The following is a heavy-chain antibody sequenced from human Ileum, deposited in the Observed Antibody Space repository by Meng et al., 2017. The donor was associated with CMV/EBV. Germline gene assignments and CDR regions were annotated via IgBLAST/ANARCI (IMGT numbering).Heavy chain of an antibody. CDR2: IIPIFGTA. D-gene: IGHD2-2*01. J-gene: IGHJ6*02. CDR3: ARDKDIVVVPALSGYYYGMDV. CDR1: GGTFSSYA. Sequence: SVKVSCKASGGTFSSYAISWVRQAPGQGLEWMGGIIPIFGTANYAQKFQGRVTITTDESTSTAYMELSSLRSEDTAVYYCARDKDIVVVPALSGYYYGMDVWGQGTMVTVSS. V-gene: IGHV1-69*05.